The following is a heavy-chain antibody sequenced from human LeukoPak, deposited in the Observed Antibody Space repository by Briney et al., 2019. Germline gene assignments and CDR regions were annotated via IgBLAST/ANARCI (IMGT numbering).Heavy chain of an antibody. J-gene: IGHJ5*02. V-gene: IGHV3-74*01. CDR1: GFGFSNYW. CDR2: INSDGSST. D-gene: IGHD2-21*01. CDR3: ARDGVEFYNWFDP. Sequence: PGGSLRLSCAASGFGFSNYWMHWVRQAPGKGLVWVSRINSDGSSTTYADSVKGRFTISRDNAKNTLYLQMNSLRAEDTAVYYCARDGVEFYNWFDPWGQGTLVTVSS.